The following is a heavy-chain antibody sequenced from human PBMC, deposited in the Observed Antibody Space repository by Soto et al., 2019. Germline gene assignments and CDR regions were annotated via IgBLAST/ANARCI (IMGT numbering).Heavy chain of an antibody. V-gene: IGHV3-30-3*01. Sequence: QVQLVESGGGVVQPGSSLRLSCAASGFTFSIYAMHWVRQTPGTGLECVAIMSYDGSNKYYADSVKGRFTISRDNSKNTLYLQMNSLRAEDTAVYYCARDQTGITTAGGGRIDYWGQGTLVTVSS. J-gene: IGHJ4*02. D-gene: IGHD6-13*01. CDR3: ARDQTGITTAGGGRIDY. CDR2: MSYDGSNK. CDR1: GFTFSIYA.